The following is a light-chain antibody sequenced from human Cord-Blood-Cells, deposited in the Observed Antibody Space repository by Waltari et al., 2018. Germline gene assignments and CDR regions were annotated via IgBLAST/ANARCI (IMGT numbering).Light chain of an antibody. Sequence: QSDLTQPAAVSGSPVQSNTISCTGTSSDVGSYNLISWYQQHPGKAPQLMIYEGSKRPSGVSNRFSGSQSGNTASLTSSGLQAEDEADYYCCSYAGSSTWVFGVVTNLTVL. CDR1: SSDVGSYNL. CDR3: CSYAGSSTWV. V-gene: IGLV2-23*01. CDR2: EGS. J-gene: IGLJ3*02.